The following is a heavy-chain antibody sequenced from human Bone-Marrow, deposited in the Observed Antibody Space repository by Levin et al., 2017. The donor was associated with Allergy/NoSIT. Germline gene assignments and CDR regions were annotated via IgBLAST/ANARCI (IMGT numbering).Heavy chain of an antibody. CDR2: IDPSSGVT. J-gene: IGHJ4*02. CDR1: GYRFIGYY. Sequence: ASVKVSCKTSGYRFIGYYIHWVRQAPGQGLEWMGWIDPSSGVTNFAQKFQGRVSLTRDTSINTAHMELSGLRSDDTAVFYCVRAFHVDNWGQGTLVSVSS. V-gene: IGHV1-2*02. CDR3: VRAFHVDN.